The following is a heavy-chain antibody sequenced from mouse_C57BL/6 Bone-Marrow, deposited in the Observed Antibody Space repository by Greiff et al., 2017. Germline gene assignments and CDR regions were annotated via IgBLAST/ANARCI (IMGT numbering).Heavy chain of an antibody. D-gene: IGHD2-1*01. CDR3: ARNSPFYYDYDGMDY. CDR2: LWSGGST. V-gene: IGHV2-2*01. J-gene: IGHJ4*01. Sequence: QVQLQQSGPGLVQPSQSLSITCTVSGFSLTSDGVHWVRQSPGKGLEWLGVLWSGGSTDYNAAFISRLSISKDTSTSHVFFKMNSLQADDTAIYYCARNSPFYYDYDGMDYWGQGTSVTVSS. CDR1: GFSLTSDG.